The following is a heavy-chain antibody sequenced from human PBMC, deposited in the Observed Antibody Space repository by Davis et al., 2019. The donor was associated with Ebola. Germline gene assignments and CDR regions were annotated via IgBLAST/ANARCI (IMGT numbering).Heavy chain of an antibody. Sequence: PGGSLRLSCAASGFTFSSYAMSWVRQAPGKGLEWVSAISGSGGSTYYADSVKGRFTISRDNSKNTLYPQMNSLRAEDTAVYYCAKDLVPTSNYSSGWYGWYYYYYGMDVWGQGTTVTVSS. CDR1: GFTFSSYA. J-gene: IGHJ6*02. V-gene: IGHV3-23*01. D-gene: IGHD6-19*01. CDR2: ISGSGGST. CDR3: AKDLVPTSNYSSGWYGWYYYYYGMDV.